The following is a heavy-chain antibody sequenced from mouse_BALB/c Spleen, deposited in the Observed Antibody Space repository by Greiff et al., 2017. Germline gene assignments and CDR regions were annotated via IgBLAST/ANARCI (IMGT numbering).Heavy chain of an antibody. Sequence: VQLQQSGPELVKPGASVKIPCTASGYTFTDYNMDWVQQSHGKSLEWMGDISPNNGGTFYNQKFKGKATLTVDKTSSTAYMELRSLTSEDTAVYYCARPTMITTGDWFAYWGQGTLVTVSA. V-gene: IGHV1-18*01. D-gene: IGHD2-4*01. J-gene: IGHJ3*01. CDR3: ARPTMITTGDWFAY. CDR2: ISPNNGGT. CDR1: GYTFTDYN.